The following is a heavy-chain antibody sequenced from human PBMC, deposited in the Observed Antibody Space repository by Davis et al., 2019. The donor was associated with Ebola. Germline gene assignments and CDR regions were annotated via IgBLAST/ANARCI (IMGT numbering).Heavy chain of an antibody. V-gene: IGHV3-30-3*01. CDR2: RSYDGSNK. J-gene: IGHJ4*02. Sequence: PGGSLRLSCAASGFTFSSYAMHWVRQAPGKGLEWVAVRSYDGSNKYYADSVKGRFTISRDNAKNSLYLQMNSLRAEDTAVYYCARFIVATGAHFDYWGQGTLVTVSS. CDR3: ARFIVATGAHFDY. CDR1: GFTFSSYA. D-gene: IGHD5-12*01.